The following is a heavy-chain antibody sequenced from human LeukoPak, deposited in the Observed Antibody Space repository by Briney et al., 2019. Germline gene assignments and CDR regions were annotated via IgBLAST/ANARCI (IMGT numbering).Heavy chain of an antibody. Sequence: PSETLSLTCTASGCTISSYYWSWIRQPAGKGLEWIARIYTSGSTNCNPSPKSRVTISVDTSKNQFSLKLSSVAAADTAVYYCARGPVLGYCSSTSCQTNYCYGMDVWGQGTTVTVSS. CDR2: IYTSGST. CDR1: GCTISSYY. D-gene: IGHD2-2*01. CDR3: ARGPVLGYCSSTSCQTNYCYGMDV. J-gene: IGHJ6*02. V-gene: IGHV4-4*07.